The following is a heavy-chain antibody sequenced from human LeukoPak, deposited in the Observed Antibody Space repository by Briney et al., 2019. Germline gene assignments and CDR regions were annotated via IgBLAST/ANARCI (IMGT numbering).Heavy chain of an antibody. Sequence: GGSLRLSCAASGFTFSSYSMNWVRQAPGKGLEWVSSISSSSSYIYYADSVKGRFTISRDNAKNSLYLQMNSLRAEDTAVYYCGRDPRDELLWFGELYYYYYMDVWGKGTTVTISS. D-gene: IGHD3-10*01. V-gene: IGHV3-21*01. CDR1: GFTFSSYS. J-gene: IGHJ6*03. CDR2: ISSSSSYI. CDR3: GRDPRDELLWFGELYYYYYMDV.